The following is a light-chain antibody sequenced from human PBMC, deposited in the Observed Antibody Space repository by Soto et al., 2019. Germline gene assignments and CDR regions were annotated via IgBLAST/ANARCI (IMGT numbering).Light chain of an antibody. CDR3: SSYAGSNNWV. CDR2: EVS. Sequence: QSALTQPPSASGSPGQSVIISCTGTSSDVGGYNYVSWYQQLPGKAPKPMIYEVSKRPSGVPDRFSGSKSGNTASLTVSGLQSEDEADYFCSSYAGSNNWVFGGGTKVTVL. V-gene: IGLV2-8*01. J-gene: IGLJ2*01. CDR1: SSDVGGYNY.